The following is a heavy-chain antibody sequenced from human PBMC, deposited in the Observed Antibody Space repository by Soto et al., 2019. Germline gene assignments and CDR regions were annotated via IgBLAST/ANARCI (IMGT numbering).Heavy chain of an antibody. CDR2: INHTGGT. V-gene: IGHV4-34*01. CDR1: GGSVNGYY. Sequence: KPSETLSLTCAVYGGSVNGYYWNWIRQPPGKGLEWIGEINHTGGTHYNPSLKSRVTMSVDTSKNQFSLRLSSVTAAYTAIYYCATRITVFGLLIPPFDPWGQGTQVTVSS. D-gene: IGHD3-3*01. J-gene: IGHJ5*02. CDR3: ATRITVFGLLIPPFDP.